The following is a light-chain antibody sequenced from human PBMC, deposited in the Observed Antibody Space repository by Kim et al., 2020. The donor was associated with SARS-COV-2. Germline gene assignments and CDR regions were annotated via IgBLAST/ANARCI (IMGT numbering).Light chain of an antibody. CDR2: RNN. J-gene: IGLJ2*01. CDR3: SAWDTRINAAI. CDR1: SNRVGNQG. V-gene: IGLV10-54*01. Sequence: RQTATLKCTGNSNRVGNQGTIWLRRHQGHPPKLLSDRNNDRTSGISERFSASKSGNTASLTITGLQPEDEADYFCSAWDTRINAAIFGGGTQLTV.